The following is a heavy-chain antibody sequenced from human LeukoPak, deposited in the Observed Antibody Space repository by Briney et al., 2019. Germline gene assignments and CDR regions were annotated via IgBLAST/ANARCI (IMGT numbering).Heavy chain of an antibody. Sequence: SETLSLTCTVSGGSISSYYWSWIRQPPGKGLEWIGYIYYSGSTNYNPSLKSRVTISVDKSKNQFSLKLSSVTAADTAVYYCAGFVNYYGSGSYSHYWGQGTLVTVSS. CDR1: GGSISSYY. J-gene: IGHJ4*02. V-gene: IGHV4-59*12. CDR3: AGFVNYYGSGSYSHY. CDR2: IYYSGST. D-gene: IGHD3-10*01.